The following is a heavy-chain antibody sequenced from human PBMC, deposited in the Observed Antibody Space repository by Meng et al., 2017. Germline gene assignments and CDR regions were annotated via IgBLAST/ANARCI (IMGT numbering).Heavy chain of an antibody. CDR1: GYTFTGYY. V-gene: IGHV1-2*06. CDR3: ARNRGVDVWGSYSEFDP. CDR2: INPNSGGT. J-gene: IGHJ5*02. Sequence: LVQAGTGVKKPGSTVKVSCQTSGYTFTGYYMHWVRQAPGQGLERMGRINPNSGGTNYAQKFQGRVTMTRDTSISTAYMELSRLRSDDTAVYYCARNRGVDVWGSYSEFDPWGQGTLVTVSS. D-gene: IGHD3-16*01.